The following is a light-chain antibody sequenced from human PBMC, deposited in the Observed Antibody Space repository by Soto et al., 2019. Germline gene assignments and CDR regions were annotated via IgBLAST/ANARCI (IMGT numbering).Light chain of an antibody. CDR2: DAS. J-gene: IGKJ1*01. CDR3: QQYNSYSGT. CDR1: QSISSW. V-gene: IGKV1-5*01. Sequence: DIQMTQSPSTLSASVGDRVTITCRASQSISSWLAWYHQKPGKAPKLLIYDASTLESGVPSRFSGSGSGTEFTITISSLQPDDFATYYCQQYNSYSGTFGQGTKVEIK.